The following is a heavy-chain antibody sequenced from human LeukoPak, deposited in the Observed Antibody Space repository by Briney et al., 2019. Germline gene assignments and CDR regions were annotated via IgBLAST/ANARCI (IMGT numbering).Heavy chain of an antibody. V-gene: IGHV4-39*01. J-gene: IGHJ4*02. Sequence: PSETLSLTCTVSGDSINTKNYYWGWIRQPPGKGLEWIGSIYYSGNTYYDPSLKSRVTLSIDTSKNQFSLRLSSVTAADTAVYHCARHSYGTFNYWGQGTLVTVSS. CDR3: ARHSYGTFNY. CDR2: IYYSGNT. D-gene: IGHD5-18*01. CDR1: GDSINTKNYY.